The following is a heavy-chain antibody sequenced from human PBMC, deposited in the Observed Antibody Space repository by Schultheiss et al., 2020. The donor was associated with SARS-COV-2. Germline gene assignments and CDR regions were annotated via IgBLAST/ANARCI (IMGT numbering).Heavy chain of an antibody. V-gene: IGHV6-1*01. Sequence: SQTLSLTCAISGDSVSSNSAAWNWIRQSPSRGLEWLGRTYYRSKWYNDYAVSVKSRITINPDTSKNQFSLQLNSVTPEDTAVYYCAREGVATSQSFEYYYYMDVWGKGTTVTVSS. J-gene: IGHJ6*03. D-gene: IGHD5-12*01. CDR3: AREGVATSQSFEYYYYMDV. CDR1: GDSVSSNSAA. CDR2: TYYRSKWYN.